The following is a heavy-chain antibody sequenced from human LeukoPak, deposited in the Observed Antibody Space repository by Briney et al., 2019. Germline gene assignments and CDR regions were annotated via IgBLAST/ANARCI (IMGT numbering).Heavy chain of an antibody. D-gene: IGHD6-6*01. J-gene: IGHJ5*02. CDR3: ARAEYSSSSGWFDP. CDR2: IYHSGST. CDR1: GGSISSGGYS. Sequence: SETLSLTCTVSGGSISSGGYSWSWIRQPPGKGLEWIGYIYHSGSTYYNPSLKSRVTISVDRSKNQFSLKLSSVTAADTAVYYCARAEYSSSSGWFDPWGQGTLVTVSS. V-gene: IGHV4-30-2*01.